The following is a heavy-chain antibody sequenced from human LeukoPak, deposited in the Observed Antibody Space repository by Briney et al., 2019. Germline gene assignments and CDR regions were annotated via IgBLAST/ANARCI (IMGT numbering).Heavy chain of an antibody. CDR3: ARADYYGSKSRMDV. V-gene: IGHV3-11*01. Sequence: GGSLRLSCAASGFTFSDYYMTWIRQAPGKGLEWLSYISSNSRTIHYAGSVKGRFTISRDNAKNSLDLQMNSLRAKDTAVYYCARADYYGSKSRMDVWGKGTTVTVSS. D-gene: IGHD3-10*01. CDR2: ISSNSRTI. CDR1: GFTFSDYY. J-gene: IGHJ6*03.